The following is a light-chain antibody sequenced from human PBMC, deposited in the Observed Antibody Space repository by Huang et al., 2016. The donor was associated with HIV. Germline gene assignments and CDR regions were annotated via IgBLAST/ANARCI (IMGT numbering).Light chain of an antibody. CDR1: QSVSSTY. J-gene: IGKJ4*01. CDR3: QQYGSSSLS. Sequence: EIVLTQSPGTLSLSPGERGTLYCRASQSVSSTYLAWYQQKPGQAPRLLIYAASSRATGIQDRCSGSGSGTDFTLTINRLEPEDFAVYFCQQYGSSSLSFGGGTKVDIK. CDR2: AAS. V-gene: IGKV3-20*01.